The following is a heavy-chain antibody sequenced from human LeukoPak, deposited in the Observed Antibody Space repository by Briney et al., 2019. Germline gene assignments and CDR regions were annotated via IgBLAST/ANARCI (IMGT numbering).Heavy chain of an antibody. CDR2: ISGSSDII. CDR3: ARGYTVTEAFDI. Sequence: TGGSLRLSCEASGFAFSSSSMNWVRQAPGKGPEWVSYISGSSDIIYYTDSVKGRFTISRDNAKNSLYLQMNSLRAEDTALYHCARGYTVTEAFDIWGQGTMVTVSS. CDR1: GFAFSSSS. J-gene: IGHJ3*02. D-gene: IGHD4-11*01. V-gene: IGHV3-48*04.